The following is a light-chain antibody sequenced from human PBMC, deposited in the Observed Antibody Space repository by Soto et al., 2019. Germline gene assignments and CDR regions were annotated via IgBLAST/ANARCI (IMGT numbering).Light chain of an antibody. CDR1: QGISSY. CDR3: QQYYSYPLT. J-gene: IGKJ3*01. CDR2: AAS. Sequence: AIRMTQSPSSLSASTGDRVTITCRASQGISSYLAWYQQKPGKAPKLLIYAASTLQSGVPSRFSGSGSGTDFTLTIICLQAEDFATYYCQQYYSYPLTFGPGTKVDL. V-gene: IGKV1-8*01.